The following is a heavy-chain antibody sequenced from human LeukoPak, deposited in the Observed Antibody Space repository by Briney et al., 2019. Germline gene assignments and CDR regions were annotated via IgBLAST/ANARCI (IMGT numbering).Heavy chain of an antibody. V-gene: IGHV3-23*01. CDR3: ARVGEMATIVDY. J-gene: IGHJ4*02. Sequence: GGSLRLSCAASGLTFSSYAMNWVRQAPGKGLEWVSVISGSGGSTYYADSVKGRFTISRDNSKNTLYLQMNSLRAEDTAVYYCARVGEMATIVDYWGQGTLVTVSS. D-gene: IGHD5-24*01. CDR2: ISGSGGST. CDR1: GLTFSSYA.